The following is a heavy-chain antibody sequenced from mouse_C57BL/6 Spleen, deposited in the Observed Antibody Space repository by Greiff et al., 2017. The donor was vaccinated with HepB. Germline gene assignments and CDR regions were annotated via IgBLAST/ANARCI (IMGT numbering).Heavy chain of an antibody. Sequence: VQLQQSGAELVRPGASVKLSCTASGYTFTSYGISWVKQRPGQGLEWIGEIYPRSGNTYYNEKFKGKATLTADKSSSTAYMGLRSLTSEDSAVYFCAYYDGYYVKSWFAYWGQGTLVTVSA. V-gene: IGHV1-81*01. CDR2: IYPRSGNT. CDR1: GYTFTSYG. J-gene: IGHJ3*01. D-gene: IGHD2-3*01. CDR3: AYYDGYYVKSWFAY.